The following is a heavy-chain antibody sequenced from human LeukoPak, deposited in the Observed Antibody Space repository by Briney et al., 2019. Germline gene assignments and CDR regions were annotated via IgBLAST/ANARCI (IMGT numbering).Heavy chain of an antibody. CDR1: GGSISSGDYY. J-gene: IGHJ5*02. D-gene: IGHD5-18*01. CDR2: IYYSGST. Sequence: SETLSLTCTVSGGSISSGDYYWSWIRQPPGKGLEWIGYIYYSGSTYYNPSLKSRVTISVDTSKNQFSLKLSSVTAADTAVYYCARVLGYGYGYGWFDPWGQGTLVTVSS. CDR3: ARVLGYGYGYGWFDP. V-gene: IGHV4-30-4*01.